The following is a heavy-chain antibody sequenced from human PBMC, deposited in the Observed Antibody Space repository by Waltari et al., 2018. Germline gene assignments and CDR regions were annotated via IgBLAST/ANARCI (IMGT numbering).Heavy chain of an antibody. CDR3: ARDRGRGLYLDS. CDR1: GDSMNRNYW. J-gene: IGHJ4*02. CDR2: IHGSGRT. D-gene: IGHD2-15*01. Sequence: QLQLQQSGPGLVKPSESLSLTCAASGDSMNRNYWWNWVRQPPGKGLEWIGQIHGSGRTNYNPSLESRVTVSIDTSNNQFSLKVSYATAADTAVYYCARDRGRGLYLDSWGQGTLVTVSP. V-gene: IGHV4-4*02.